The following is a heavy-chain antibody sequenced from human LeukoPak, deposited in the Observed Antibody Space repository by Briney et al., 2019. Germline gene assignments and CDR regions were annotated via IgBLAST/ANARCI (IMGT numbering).Heavy chain of an antibody. CDR3: ARAYCGGDCYFDY. CDR2: IRYDGSNK. D-gene: IGHD2-21*02. V-gene: IGHV3-30*02. Sequence: PGGSLRLSCAASGFTFSSYGMHWVRQAPGKGLEWVAFIRYDGSNKYYADSVKGRFTISRDNSKNTLYLQMNSLRAEDTAVYYCARAYCGGDCYFDYWGQGTLVTVSS. J-gene: IGHJ4*02. CDR1: GFTFSSYG.